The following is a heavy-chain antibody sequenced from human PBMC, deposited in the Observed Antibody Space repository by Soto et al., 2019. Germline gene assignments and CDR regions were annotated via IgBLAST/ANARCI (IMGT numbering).Heavy chain of an antibody. CDR1: GYTFTSYG. CDR3: ARSRITMVRGLRAFDI. Sequence: ASVKVSCKASGYTFTSYGISWVRQAPGQGLEWMGWISAYNGNTNYAQKLQGRVTMTTDTSTSTAYMELRSLRSDDTAVYYCARSRITMVRGLRAFDIWGQGTMVTVSS. V-gene: IGHV1-18*04. J-gene: IGHJ3*02. CDR2: ISAYNGNT. D-gene: IGHD3-10*01.